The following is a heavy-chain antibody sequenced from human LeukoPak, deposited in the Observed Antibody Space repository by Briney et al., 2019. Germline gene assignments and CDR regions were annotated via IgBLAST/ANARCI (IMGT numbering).Heavy chain of an antibody. V-gene: IGHV4-59*08. CDR1: GGSISSYY. CDR3: ARRVVTLRNLHDAFDI. J-gene: IGHJ3*02. CDR2: IYYSGST. Sequence: PSETLSLTCTVSGGSISSYYWSWVRQPPGKGLEGMGDIYYSGSTNYNPSLKSRVTIALDTSKNQCSLKLSSVTAADTAVYYCARRVVTLRNLHDAFDIWGQGTMVTVSS. D-gene: IGHD3-3*01.